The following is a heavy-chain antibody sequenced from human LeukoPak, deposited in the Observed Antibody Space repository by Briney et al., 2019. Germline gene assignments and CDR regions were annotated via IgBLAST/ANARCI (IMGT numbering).Heavy chain of an antibody. J-gene: IGHJ4*02. CDR1: GGSLSSSSYY. D-gene: IGHD6-13*01. CDR3: ASEAAGTSHFDY. V-gene: IGHV4-39*01. Sequence: SETLSLTCTVSGGSLSSSSYYWGWLRQPPGRGLEWIGSIYYSGSTYYNPSLKSRVTVSVDTSKNQFSLKLSSVTAADTAVYYCASEAAGTSHFDYWGQGTLVTVSS. CDR2: IYYSGST.